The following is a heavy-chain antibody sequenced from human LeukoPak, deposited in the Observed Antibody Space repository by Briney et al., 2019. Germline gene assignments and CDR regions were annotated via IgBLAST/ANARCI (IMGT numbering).Heavy chain of an antibody. CDR3: AGQLRFWGDYYMDV. CDR2: ISGSGGST. J-gene: IGHJ6*03. D-gene: IGHD3-3*01. Sequence: GRSLRLSCTASGFTFGDYAMSWVRQAPGKGLEWVSAISGSGGSTYYADSVEGRFTISRDNSENTLYLQMNSLRAEDTAVYYCAGQLRFWGDYYMDVWGTGTTVTVSS. CDR1: GFTFGDYA. V-gene: IGHV3-23*01.